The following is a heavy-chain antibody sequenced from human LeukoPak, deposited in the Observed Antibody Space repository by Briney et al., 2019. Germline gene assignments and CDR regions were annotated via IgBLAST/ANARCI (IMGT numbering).Heavy chain of an antibody. D-gene: IGHD3-3*01. J-gene: IGHJ4*02. CDR2: INHSGST. Sequence: SETLSLTCAVHGGSFSGYYWSWIRQPPGKGLEWIGEINHSGSTNYNPSLTSRVTISVDTSKNQFSLKLSSVTAADTAVYYCARGLTQLTLFGVVIANYFDSWGQGTLVTVSS. CDR1: GGSFSGYY. CDR3: ARGLTQLTLFGVVIANYFDS. V-gene: IGHV4-34*01.